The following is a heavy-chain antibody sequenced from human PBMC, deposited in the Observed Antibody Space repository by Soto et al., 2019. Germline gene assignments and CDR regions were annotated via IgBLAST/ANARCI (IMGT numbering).Heavy chain of an antibody. CDR1: GGSISSSSYY. D-gene: IGHD3-22*01. CDR3: ARGGPSSGYYYFDY. CDR2: IYYSGST. Sequence: SETLSLTCTVSGGSISSSSYYWGWIRQPPGKGPEWIGSIYYSGSTYYNPSLKSRVTISVDTSKNQFSLKLSSVTAADTAVYYCARGGPSSGYYYFDYWGQGTLVTVSS. V-gene: IGHV4-39*01. J-gene: IGHJ4*02.